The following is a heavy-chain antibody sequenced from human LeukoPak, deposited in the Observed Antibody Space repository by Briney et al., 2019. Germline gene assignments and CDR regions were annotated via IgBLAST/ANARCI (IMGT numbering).Heavy chain of an antibody. Sequence: PSETLSLTCAVYGGSFSGCYWSWIRQPPGKGLEWIGEINHSGSTNYNPSLKSRVTISVDTSKNQFSLKLSSVTAADTAVYYCARGSPFSGWGQGTLVTVSS. CDR2: INHSGST. V-gene: IGHV4-34*01. CDR3: ARGSPFSG. J-gene: IGHJ4*02. CDR1: GGSFSGCY. D-gene: IGHD3-10*01.